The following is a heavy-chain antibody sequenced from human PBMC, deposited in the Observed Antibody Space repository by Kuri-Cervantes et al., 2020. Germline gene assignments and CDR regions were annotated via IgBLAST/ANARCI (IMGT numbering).Heavy chain of an antibody. CDR1: VASISSSSYY. J-gene: IGHJ4*02. V-gene: IGHV4-39*07. CDR2: MYHSGST. Sequence: SETRSLTGTVSVASISSSSYYWGWIRQPPGKGLERIGGMYHSGSTYYNPCLRSRVTISVDPSKNQFSLKLSSVTAADTSVYYCERAEPRTMAHFDYWGQGTLVTVSS. D-gene: IGHD1-14*01. CDR3: ERAEPRTMAHFDY.